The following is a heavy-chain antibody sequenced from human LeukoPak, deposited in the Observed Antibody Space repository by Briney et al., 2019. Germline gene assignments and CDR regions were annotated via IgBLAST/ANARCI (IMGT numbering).Heavy chain of an antibody. Sequence: PSETLSLTCAVYGGSFSGYYWSWIRQPPGKGLEWIGEINHSGSTNYNPSLKSRVTISVDTSKNQFSLKLSSVTAADTAVYYCARHFNGSYYALFDYWGQGTLVTVSS. CDR2: INHSGST. J-gene: IGHJ4*02. CDR3: ARHFNGSYYALFDY. V-gene: IGHV4-34*01. CDR1: GGSFSGYY. D-gene: IGHD1-26*01.